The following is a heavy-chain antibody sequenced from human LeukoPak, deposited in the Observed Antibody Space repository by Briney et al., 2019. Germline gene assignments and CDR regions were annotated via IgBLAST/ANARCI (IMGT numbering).Heavy chain of an antibody. CDR1: GFTFSSYS. CDR3: ARFEYSSSSDDY. J-gene: IGHJ4*02. CDR2: ISSSSSYI. D-gene: IGHD6-6*01. V-gene: IGHV3-21*01. Sequence: GGSLRLSCAASGFTFSSYSMNWVRQAPGKGLEWVSSISSSSSYIYYADSVKGRFTLSRDNAKNSLYLQMNSLRAEDTAVYYCARFEYSSSSDDYWGQGTLVTVSS.